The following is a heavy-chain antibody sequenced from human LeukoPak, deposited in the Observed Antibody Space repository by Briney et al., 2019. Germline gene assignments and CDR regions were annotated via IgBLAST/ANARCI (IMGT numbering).Heavy chain of an antibody. J-gene: IGHJ4*02. CDR1: GYTFTSYY. CDR3: ARVGFTMVRGAMEY. D-gene: IGHD3-10*01. V-gene: IGHV1-18*04. CDR2: ISGYNGNT. Sequence: ASVKVSCKASGYTFTSYYMHWVRQAPGQGLEWMGWISGYNGNTNYAQKVQGRVTITTETSTSTAYMELRSLRSDDTAVYYCARVGFTMVRGAMEYWGQGTLVTVSS.